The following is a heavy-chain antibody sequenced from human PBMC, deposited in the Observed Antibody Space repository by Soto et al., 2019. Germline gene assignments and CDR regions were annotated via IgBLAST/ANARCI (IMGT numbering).Heavy chain of an antibody. CDR1: GDSVSSNSAA. CDR3: ERGWARMGATYNWFDP. Sequence: PSQTLSLTCAISGDSVSSNSAAWNWIRQSPSRGLEWLGRTYYRSKWYNDYAVSVKSRITINPDTSKNQFSLQLNSVTPEDTAVYYCERGWARMGATYNWFDPWGQGTLVTVSS. D-gene: IGHD1-26*01. J-gene: IGHJ5*02. V-gene: IGHV6-1*01. CDR2: TYYRSKWYN.